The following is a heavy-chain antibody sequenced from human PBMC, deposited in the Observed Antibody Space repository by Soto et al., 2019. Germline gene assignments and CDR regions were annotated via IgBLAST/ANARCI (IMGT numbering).Heavy chain of an antibody. CDR3: ASTLAAAGTLLYYYYYYMDV. CDR2: IYSGGST. J-gene: IGHJ6*03. Sequence: GSLRLSCAASGFTVSSNYMSWVRQAPGKGLEWVSVIYSGGSTYYADSVKGRFTISRHNSKNTLYLQMNSLRAEDTAVYYCASTLAAAGTLLYYYYYYMDVWGKGTTVTVSS. V-gene: IGHV3-53*04. CDR1: GFTVSSNY. D-gene: IGHD6-13*01.